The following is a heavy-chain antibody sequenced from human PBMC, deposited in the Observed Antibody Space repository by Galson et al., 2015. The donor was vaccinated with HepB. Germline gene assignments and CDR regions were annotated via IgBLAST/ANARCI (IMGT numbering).Heavy chain of an antibody. CDR1: GVTFSNFA. J-gene: IGHJ4*02. V-gene: IGHV1-69*13. Sequence: SVKVSCKASGVTFSNFAISWVRQAPGQGLEWMGSIIPMFGVLHLARKFQGRVTMTADASTNTAYMELSSLRSEDTAVYFCARPNMDHEGSYCFVYWGQGTPVTVSS. D-gene: IGHD3-10*01. CDR3: ARPNMDHEGSYCFVY. CDR2: IIPMFGVL.